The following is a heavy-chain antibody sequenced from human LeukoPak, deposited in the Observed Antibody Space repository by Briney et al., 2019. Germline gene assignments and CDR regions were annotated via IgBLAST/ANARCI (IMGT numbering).Heavy chain of an antibody. CDR1: GYTFTSYG. CDR2: ISAYNGNT. D-gene: IGHD6-6*01. J-gene: IGHJ4*02. Sequence: ASVKVSCKASGYTFTSYGISWVRQAPGQGLEWMGWISAYNGNTNYAQKLQGRVTMTEDTSTDTAYMELSSLRSEDTAVYYCATDSSIKPNWGQGTLVTVSS. V-gene: IGHV1-18*01. CDR3: ATDSSIKPN.